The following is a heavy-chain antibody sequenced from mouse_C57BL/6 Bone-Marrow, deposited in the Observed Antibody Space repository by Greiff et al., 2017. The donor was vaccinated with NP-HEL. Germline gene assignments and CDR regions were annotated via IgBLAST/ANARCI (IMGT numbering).Heavy chain of an antibody. CDR3: ATGTKVLYFDY. CDR2: IYPRSGNT. CDR1: GYTFTSYG. Sequence: QVQLKESGAELARPGASVKLSCKASGYTFTSYGISWVKQRTGQGLEWIGEIYPRSGNTYYNEKFKGKATLTADKSSSTAYMELRSLTSEDSAVYFCATGTKVLYFDYWGQGTTLTVSS. V-gene: IGHV1-81*01. D-gene: IGHD2-14*01. J-gene: IGHJ2*01.